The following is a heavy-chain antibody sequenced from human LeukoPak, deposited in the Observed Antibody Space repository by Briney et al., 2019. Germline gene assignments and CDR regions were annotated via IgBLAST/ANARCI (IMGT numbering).Heavy chain of an antibody. CDR3: ARRSGSLGWFDP. CDR1: GGSISSSSYY. V-gene: IGHV4-39*01. J-gene: IGHJ5*02. Sequence: TSETLSLACTVSGGSISSSSYYWGWIRQPPGKGLEWIGSIYYSGSTYYNPSLKSRVTISVDTSKNQFSLKLSSVTAADTAVYYCARRSGSLGWFDPWGQGTLVTVSS. CDR2: IYYSGST. D-gene: IGHD1-26*01.